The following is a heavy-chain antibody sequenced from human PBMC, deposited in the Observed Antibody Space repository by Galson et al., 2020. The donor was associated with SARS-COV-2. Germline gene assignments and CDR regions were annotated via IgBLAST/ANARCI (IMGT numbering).Heavy chain of an antibody. J-gene: IGHJ4*02. D-gene: IGHD3-3*01. CDR2: ISTTGSTI. CDR1: GFSFSSYE. CDR3: AGDRGGAEWFAYYFDY. V-gene: IGHV3-48*03. Sequence: TGGSLRLSCAASGFSFSSYEMNWVRQAPGKGLEWVSYISTTGSTIYYADSVKGRFTISRYNAKNSLYLQMNSLRAEDTAVYYCAGDRGGAEWFAYYFDYWGQGTLVTVSS.